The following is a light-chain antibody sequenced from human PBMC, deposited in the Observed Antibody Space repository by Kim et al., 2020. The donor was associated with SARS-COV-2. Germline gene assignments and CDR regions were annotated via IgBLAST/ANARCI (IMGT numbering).Light chain of an antibody. CDR1: QSVLYSSNNQNY. V-gene: IGKV4-1*01. Sequence: RATINCKSSQSVLYSSNNQNYLAWYQQKPGQPPQLLIYWASTREYGVPDRFSGSGSETDFTLTISSLQAEDVAVYYCQQYYSTPYTFGQGTKLEI. J-gene: IGKJ2*01. CDR2: WAS. CDR3: QQYYSTPYT.